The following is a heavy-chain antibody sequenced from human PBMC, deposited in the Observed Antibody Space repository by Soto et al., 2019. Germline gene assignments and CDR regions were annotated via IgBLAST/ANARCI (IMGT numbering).Heavy chain of an antibody. Sequence: PGGSLRLSCAASGFTFSHYSMSWARQPPAEGPQWVSAISGGSEMTYYADSVKGRFIISRDNSKNTLYLYINSLRADDTAVYYCAREQPGPRNPSLDYWGQGILVTVSS. CDR1: GFTFSHYS. CDR3: AREQPGPRNPSLDY. V-gene: IGHV3-23*01. J-gene: IGHJ4*02. D-gene: IGHD6-13*01. CDR2: ISGGSEMT.